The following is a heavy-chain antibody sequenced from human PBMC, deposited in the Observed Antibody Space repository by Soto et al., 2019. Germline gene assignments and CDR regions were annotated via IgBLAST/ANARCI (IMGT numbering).Heavy chain of an antibody. V-gene: IGHV4-4*07. D-gene: IGHD2-2*01. CDR3: ARINMDCSSTSCYHSPDAFDI. CDR1: GGSISSYY. Sequence: XATLSLTCTVSGGSISSYYWSWIRQPAGKGLEWIGRIYTSGSTNYNPSLKSRVTMSVDTSKNQFSLKLSSVTAADTAVYYCARINMDCSSTSCYHSPDAFDIWGQGTMVTVSS. J-gene: IGHJ3*02. CDR2: IYTSGST.